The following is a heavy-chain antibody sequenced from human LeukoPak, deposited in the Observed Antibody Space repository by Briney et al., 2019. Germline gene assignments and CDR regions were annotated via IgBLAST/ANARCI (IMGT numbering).Heavy chain of an antibody. CDR1: GYTFTNYG. CDR3: ARDAGYCSSKTCYDDAFDI. D-gene: IGHD2-2*01. V-gene: IGHV1-18*01. J-gene: IGHJ3*02. CDR2: ISGYNGNA. Sequence: ASVKVSCKASGYTFTNYGLSWVRQAPGQGLEWMGWISGYNGNATYTQKLQGRVIMTTDTSTTTAYMDLRSLRSDDTAVYYCARDAGYCSSKTCYDDAFDIWGQGTMVTVSS.